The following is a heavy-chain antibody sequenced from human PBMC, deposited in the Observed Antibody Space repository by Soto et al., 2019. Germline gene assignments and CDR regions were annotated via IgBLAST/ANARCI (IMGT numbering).Heavy chain of an antibody. CDR1: GFTFSSYG. V-gene: IGHV3-30*18. J-gene: IGHJ6*02. Sequence: QVQLVESGGGVVQPGRSLRLSCAASGFTFSSYGMHWVRQAPGKGLEWVAVISYDGSNKYYADSVKGRFTISRDNSKNTMYLQMHSLRAEDTAVYYCAKVGSYSSGWYMGDYYYGMDVWGQGTTVTVSS. CDR3: AKVGSYSSGWYMGDYYYGMDV. D-gene: IGHD6-19*01. CDR2: ISYDGSNK.